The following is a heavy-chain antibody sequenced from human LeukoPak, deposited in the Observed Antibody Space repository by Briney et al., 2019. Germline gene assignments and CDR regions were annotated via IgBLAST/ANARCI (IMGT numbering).Heavy chain of an antibody. V-gene: IGHV1-46*01. Sequence: GASVKVSCKASGYTFTSYYMHWVRQAPGQGLEWMGIINPSGGSTSYAQKFQGRVTITADKSTSTAYMELSSLRSEDTAVYYCARDFAYYDFWSGNIPGETLGYWGQGTLVTVSS. CDR1: GYTFTSYY. CDR2: INPSGGST. D-gene: IGHD3-3*01. J-gene: IGHJ4*02. CDR3: ARDFAYYDFWSGNIPGETLGY.